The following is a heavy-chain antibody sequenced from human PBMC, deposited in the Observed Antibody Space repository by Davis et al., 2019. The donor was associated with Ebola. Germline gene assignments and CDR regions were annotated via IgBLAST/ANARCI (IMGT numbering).Heavy chain of an antibody. CDR3: AISSSSEYYYYYGMDV. D-gene: IGHD6-6*01. Sequence: MPSETLSLTCTVSGGSISSSSYYWGWIRQPPGKGLVGIGSIYYSGSTYYNPSLKSRVTISVDTSKNQFSLKLSSVTAADTAVYYCAISSSSEYYYYYGMDVWGQGTTVTVSS. CDR2: IYYSGST. V-gene: IGHV4-39*01. CDR1: GGSISSSSYY. J-gene: IGHJ6*02.